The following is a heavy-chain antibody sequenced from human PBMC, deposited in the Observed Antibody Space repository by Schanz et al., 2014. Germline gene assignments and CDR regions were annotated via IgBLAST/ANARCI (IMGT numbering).Heavy chain of an antibody. CDR1: RSTFSSYT. CDR2: FIPILGIA. J-gene: IGHJ4*02. D-gene: IGHD4-17*01. V-gene: IGHV1-69*02. CDR3: ATGYGDSPTDF. Sequence: QVQLVQSGAEVKKPGSSVKVSCKASRSTFSSYTISWVRQARGQGLEWVGRFIPILGIANYAQKFQGRVTITADKSPSTAYMDLSSLRSDDTAVYYCATGYGDSPTDFWGQGTLVTVSS.